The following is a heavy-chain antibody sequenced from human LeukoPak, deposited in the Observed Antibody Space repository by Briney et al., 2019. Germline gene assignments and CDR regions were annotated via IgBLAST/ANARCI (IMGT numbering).Heavy chain of an antibody. J-gene: IGHJ4*02. D-gene: IGHD6-13*01. Sequence: ASVKVSCKASGYTFTSYDINWVRQVTGQGLEWMGWMNPNSGNTGYAQKFQGRVTMTRNTSISTAYMELSSLRSEDTAVYYCAREPYSSSWYGGGGDYWGQGTLVTVSS. CDR1: GYTFTSYD. V-gene: IGHV1-8*01. CDR2: MNPNSGNT. CDR3: AREPYSSSWYGGGGDY.